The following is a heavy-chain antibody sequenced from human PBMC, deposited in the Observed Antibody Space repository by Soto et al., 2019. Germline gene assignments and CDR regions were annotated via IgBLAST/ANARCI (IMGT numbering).Heavy chain of an antibody. CDR1: GFTFSSYA. CDR3: ARKPGIAAAGTGYYYMDV. Sequence: GGSLRLSCAASGFTFSSYAMSWVRQAPGKGLEWVSAISGSGGSTYYADSVKGRFTISRDNSKNTLYLQMNSLRAEDTAVYYCARKPGIAAAGTGYYYMDVWGKGTTVTVSS. J-gene: IGHJ6*03. V-gene: IGHV3-23*01. D-gene: IGHD6-13*01. CDR2: ISGSGGST.